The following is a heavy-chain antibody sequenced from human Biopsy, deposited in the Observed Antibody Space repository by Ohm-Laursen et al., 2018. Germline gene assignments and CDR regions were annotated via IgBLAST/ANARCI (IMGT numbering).Heavy chain of an antibody. J-gene: IGHJ4*02. CDR1: GATSSDYY. CDR2: IDRSGNT. D-gene: IGHD4-17*01. V-gene: IGHV4-34*08. CDR3: GNEIYGRDY. Sequence: GTLSLTCVVCGATSSDYYWSWIRQPPGKGLEWLGQIDRSGNTNYNPSLKGRLPISANTSKNQFSLKLTSVTAADTAVYFCGNEIYGRDYWGQGALVTVSS.